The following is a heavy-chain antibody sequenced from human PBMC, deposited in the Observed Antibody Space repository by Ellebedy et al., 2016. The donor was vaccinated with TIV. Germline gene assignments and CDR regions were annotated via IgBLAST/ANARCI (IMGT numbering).Heavy chain of an antibody. CDR1: GFTFSSYA. J-gene: IGHJ4*02. CDR3: ARATRGYSYGYSFNY. D-gene: IGHD5-18*01. Sequence: GESLKISCAASGFTFSSYAMSWVRQAPGKGLEWVSAISGSGGSTYYADSVKGRFTISRDNAKNTLYLQMNSLRAEDTAVYYCARATRGYSYGYSFNYWGQGTLVTVSS. CDR2: ISGSGGST. V-gene: IGHV3-23*01.